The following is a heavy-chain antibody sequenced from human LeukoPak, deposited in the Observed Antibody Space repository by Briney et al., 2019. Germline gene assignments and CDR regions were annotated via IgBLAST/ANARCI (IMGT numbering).Heavy chain of an antibody. CDR3: VKLSTYGDSTEDH. V-gene: IGHV3-23*01. CDR1: GFTFNKYA. Sequence: PGTSLSLSCAASGFTFNKYAMSWVRQAPEKGLEWVSSVSIGGGSREYADSVKGRFTISRDNSQNTLYLQLNSLRVEDTAVYYCVKLSTYGDSTEDHWGQGTLVTVSS. D-gene: IGHD4-17*01. CDR2: VSIGGGSR. J-gene: IGHJ4*02.